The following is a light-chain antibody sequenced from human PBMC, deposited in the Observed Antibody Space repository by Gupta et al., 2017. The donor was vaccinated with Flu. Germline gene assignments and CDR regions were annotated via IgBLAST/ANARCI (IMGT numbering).Light chain of an antibody. J-gene: IGLJ3*02. CDR3: QVWDSSSDHWL. CDR2: DDG. V-gene: IGLV3-21*02. Sequence: ENTIGSKSLHCYHQSPAQAPVLFVYDDGGRPSGFPARFSGSNSGNPATLTISGVEAGDEADYYCQVWDSSSDHWLFGGGPKLPVL. CDR1: TIGSKS.